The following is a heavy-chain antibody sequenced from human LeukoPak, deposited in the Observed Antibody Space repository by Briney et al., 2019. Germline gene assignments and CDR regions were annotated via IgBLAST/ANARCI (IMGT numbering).Heavy chain of an antibody. CDR3: ARLSIAVAGLDY. Sequence: GGSLRLSCAASGFTFSSYSMNWVRQARGKGREWVSSISSSSSYIYYADSVKGRFTISRDNAKNSLYLQMNSLRAEDTAVYYCARLSIAVAGLDYWGQGTLVTVSS. J-gene: IGHJ4*02. CDR2: ISSSSSYI. V-gene: IGHV3-21*01. D-gene: IGHD6-19*01. CDR1: GFTFSSYS.